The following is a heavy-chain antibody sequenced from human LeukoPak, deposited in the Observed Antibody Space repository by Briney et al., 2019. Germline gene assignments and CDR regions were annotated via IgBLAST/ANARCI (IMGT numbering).Heavy chain of an antibody. J-gene: IGHJ4*02. CDR3: AIHYYGSGSYYNEISY. CDR1: GYTFTSYD. Sequence: ASVKVSCKASGYTFTSYDINWVRQATGQGLEWMGWMNPNSGNTGYAQKFQGRVTMTRNTSISTAYMELSSLRSEGTAVYYCAIHYYGSGSYYNEISYWGQGTLVTVSS. D-gene: IGHD3-10*01. CDR2: MNPNSGNT. V-gene: IGHV1-8*01.